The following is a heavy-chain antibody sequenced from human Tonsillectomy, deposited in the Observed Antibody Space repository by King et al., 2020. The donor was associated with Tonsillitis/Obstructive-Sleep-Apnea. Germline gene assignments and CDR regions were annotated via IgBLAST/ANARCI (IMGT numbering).Heavy chain of an antibody. D-gene: IGHD2-8*01. CDR3: VKDRGAYCSNGVCFGFDP. V-gene: IGHV3-30*18. J-gene: IGHJ5*02. CDR1: GFTFSSYG. Sequence: QVQLVESGGGVVQPGKSLRLSCAASGFTFSSYGMDWVRQAPGEGLEWVAVISYDGSNKYYADSVKGRFTISRDNTKNTLYLQMNSLRVEDTAVYYCVKDRGAYCSNGVCFGFDPWGQGTLVTVSS. CDR2: ISYDGSNK.